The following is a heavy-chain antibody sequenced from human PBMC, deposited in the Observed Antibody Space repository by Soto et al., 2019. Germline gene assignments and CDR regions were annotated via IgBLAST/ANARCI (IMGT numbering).Heavy chain of an antibody. CDR2: IFPLTDIP. J-gene: IGHJ4*02. Sequence: QVQLVQSGTEVKKPGSSVKVSCKASGGTFRNYPINWVRQAPGQGLEWMGSIFPLTDIPDYAQNCQARLTISAEKSTSTVYMEWSSLTSDDTAMYFCARGPLVVLNYFESWGQGTLVTVSS. CDR1: GGTFRNYP. V-gene: IGHV1-69*02. CDR3: ARGPLVVLNYFES.